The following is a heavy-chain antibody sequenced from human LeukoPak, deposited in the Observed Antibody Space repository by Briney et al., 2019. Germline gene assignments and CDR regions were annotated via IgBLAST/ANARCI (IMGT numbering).Heavy chain of an antibody. CDR2: IYTSGST. V-gene: IGHV4-4*07. D-gene: IGHD1-26*01. CDR3: ARDTTSPARDYYYYMDV. Sequence: PSETLSLTCTVCSGSISSYYWTWIRQPAGKGLEWIGRIYTSGSTNYNPSLKSRVTMSVDTSKNQFSLKLSSVTAADTAVYYCARDTTSPARDYYYYMDVWGKGTTVTVSS. CDR1: SGSISSYY. J-gene: IGHJ6*03.